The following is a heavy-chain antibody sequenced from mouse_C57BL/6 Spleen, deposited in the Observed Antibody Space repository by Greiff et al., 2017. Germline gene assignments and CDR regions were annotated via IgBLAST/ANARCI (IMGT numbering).Heavy chain of an antibody. CDR2: ISYDGSN. CDR1: GYSITSGYY. V-gene: IGHV3-6*01. J-gene: IGHJ1*03. CDR3: AREGGYFDV. Sequence: DVKLQESGPGLVKPSQSLSLTCSVTGYSITSGYYWNWIRQFPGNKLEWMGYISYDGSNNYNPSLKNRISLTRDTSKNQCCLKLNSVTTEDTATYYCAREGGYFDVWGTGTTVTVSS.